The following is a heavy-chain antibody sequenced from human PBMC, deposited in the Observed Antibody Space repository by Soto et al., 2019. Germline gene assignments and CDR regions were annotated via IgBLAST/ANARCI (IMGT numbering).Heavy chain of an antibody. CDR1: GDTFSSNV. V-gene: IGHV1-18*01. Sequence: QVQLVQSEPEVKKPGASVKVSCKVSGDTFSSNVITWVRQSPGQGLEWMGWIRVYNGNAAYAQNLQGRVTMTTDTSTNTAYTELRSLRFAATAVVYCAQGRGSYWGQGTLVTVTS. CDR3: AQGRGSY. CDR2: IRVYNGNA. D-gene: IGHD3-10*01. J-gene: IGHJ4*02.